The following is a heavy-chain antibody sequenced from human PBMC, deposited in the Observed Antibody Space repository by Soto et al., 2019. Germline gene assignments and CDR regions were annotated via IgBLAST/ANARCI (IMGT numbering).Heavy chain of an antibody. CDR1: GGSVSSGSYY. CDR3: ATMSSSGYPLDY. D-gene: IGHD3-22*01. J-gene: IGHJ4*02. Sequence: SETLSLTCIVSGGSVSSGSYYWSWIRQPPGRGLEWIGFIYYTERTSYNPSLKSRVTISVDTSKNQFSLKLSSVTAADTAVYFCATMSSSGYPLDYWGRGTLVTVSS. V-gene: IGHV4-61*01. CDR2: IYYTERT.